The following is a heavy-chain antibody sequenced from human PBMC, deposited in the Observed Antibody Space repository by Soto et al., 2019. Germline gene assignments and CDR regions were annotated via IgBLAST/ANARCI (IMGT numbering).Heavy chain of an antibody. Sequence: SETLPLSCPAYTVSIRSTDWWSWGRQASGRELEWIGAIYLSGRAHHHPSLKTRVTISVDKSKNQFSLKLSSGTAADTAVDYCARGSNFLGYCIFSPLASGCWAFYICGQGTMVTVSS. CDR2: IYLSGRA. V-gene: IGHV4-4*02. D-gene: IGHD2-15*01. CDR3: ARGSNFLGYCIFSPLASGCWAFYI. CDR1: TVSIRSTDW. J-gene: IGHJ3*02.